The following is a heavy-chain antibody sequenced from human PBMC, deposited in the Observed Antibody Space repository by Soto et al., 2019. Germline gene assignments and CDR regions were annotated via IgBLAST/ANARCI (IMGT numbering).Heavy chain of an antibody. D-gene: IGHD1-26*01. Sequence: QVQLQESGPGLVKPSDTLSLTCAVSGYSISSSNWWGWIRQPPGKGLEWIGYIYYSGTTYYNPSLKSRLTLSVDTYKNQFSLQLTSVTAVDTAVYYCARREIQGPIDYWGQGTLVTVSS. J-gene: IGHJ4*02. V-gene: IGHV4-28*01. CDR2: IYYSGTT. CDR1: GYSISSSNW. CDR3: ARREIQGPIDY.